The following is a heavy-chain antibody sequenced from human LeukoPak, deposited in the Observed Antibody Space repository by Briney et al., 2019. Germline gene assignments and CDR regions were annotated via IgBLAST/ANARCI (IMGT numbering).Heavy chain of an antibody. D-gene: IGHD1-26*01. CDR1: GGSISSSGYY. J-gene: IGHJ5*02. CDR3: ARHEYSGSYYGLSWFDP. CDR2: LYYSEST. Sequence: PSETLSLTCTVSGGSISSSGYYWGWIRQPPGKGLEWIASLYYSESTYYNPSLKSRVTISVDTSKNQLSLKLSSLTAADTAVYYCARHEYSGSYYGLSWFDPWGQGTLVTVSS. V-gene: IGHV4-39*01.